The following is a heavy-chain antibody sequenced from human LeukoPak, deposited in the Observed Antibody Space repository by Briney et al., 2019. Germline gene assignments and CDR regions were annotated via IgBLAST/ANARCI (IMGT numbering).Heavy chain of an antibody. J-gene: IGHJ3*02. Sequence: GGSLRLSCRASRFSFSDYDMHWVRQAPGKGLEWVAVISYDGSRKHYGDSVKGRFTISRDNSESTLFLQMNSLRTDDTSVYFCAKYAYNWNAPDGFDMWGQGTMVIVSS. CDR2: ISYDGSRK. D-gene: IGHD1-1*01. CDR1: RFSFSDYD. CDR3: AKYAYNWNAPDGFDM. V-gene: IGHV3-30*18.